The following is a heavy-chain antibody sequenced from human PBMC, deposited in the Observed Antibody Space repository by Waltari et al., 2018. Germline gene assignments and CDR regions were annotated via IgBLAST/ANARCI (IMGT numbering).Heavy chain of an antibody. D-gene: IGHD3-3*01. CDR2: SIPILGTA. Sequence: QVQLVQSGDEVKKPGSSVTVSCKASGGTFRSYAISWVRQAPGQGHEWMGGSIPILGTANYAQKVQGRVTITTDESTSTAYMELSSLRSEDTAVYYCARARHGKRITIFGVAVDAFDIWGQGTMVTVSS. V-gene: IGHV1-69*05. CDR3: ARARHGKRITIFGVAVDAFDI. J-gene: IGHJ3*02. CDR1: GGTFRSYA.